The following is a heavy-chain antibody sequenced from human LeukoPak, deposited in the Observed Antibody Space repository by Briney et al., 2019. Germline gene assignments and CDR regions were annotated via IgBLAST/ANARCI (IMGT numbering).Heavy chain of an antibody. V-gene: IGHV1-18*03. Sequence: ASVKVSCKASGYTFTSYGISWVRQAPGQGLEWMGWISAYNGNTNYAQKLQGRVTMTTDTSTSTAYMELRSLRSDDMAVYYCARDQGLFYYYYGMDVWGQGTTVTVSS. J-gene: IGHJ6*02. CDR1: GYTFTSYG. CDR2: ISAYNGNT. D-gene: IGHD3-22*01. CDR3: ARDQGLFYYYYGMDV.